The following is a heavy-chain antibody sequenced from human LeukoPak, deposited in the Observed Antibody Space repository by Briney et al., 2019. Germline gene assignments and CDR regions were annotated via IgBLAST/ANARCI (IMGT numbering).Heavy chain of an antibody. CDR1: GGSFSGYY. V-gene: IGHV4-34*01. CDR2: INHSGST. J-gene: IGHJ5*02. Sequence: PSETLSLTCAVYGGSFSGYYWSWIRQPPGKGLEWIGEINHSGSTNYNPSLKSRVTISVDTSKNQFSLKLSSVTAADTAVYYCARGYYDSSGPTGFDPWGQGTLVTVSS. CDR3: ARGYYDSSGPTGFDP. D-gene: IGHD3-22*01.